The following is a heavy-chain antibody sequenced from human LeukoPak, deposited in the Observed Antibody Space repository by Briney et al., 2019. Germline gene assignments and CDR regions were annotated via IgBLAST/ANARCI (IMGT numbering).Heavy chain of an antibody. D-gene: IGHD3-10*01. CDR3: AKGYYGSGSYGWFDP. Sequence: GGSLRLSCAASGFTFRSCRMIWVRQAPGKGLEWVSAISGSGDRTYHADSVKGRFTISRDNSKNTLYLHMNSLRAEDTAVYYCAKGYYGSGSYGWFDPWGQGTLVTVSS. CDR2: ISGSGDRT. V-gene: IGHV3-23*01. CDR1: GFTFRSCR. J-gene: IGHJ5*02.